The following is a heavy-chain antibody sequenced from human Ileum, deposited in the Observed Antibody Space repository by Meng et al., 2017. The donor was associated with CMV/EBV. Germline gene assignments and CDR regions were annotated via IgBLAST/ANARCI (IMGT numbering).Heavy chain of an antibody. CDR2: INSDGSST. V-gene: IGHV3-74*01. J-gene: IGHJ4*02. Sequence: GGSLRLSCAASGFTFSSYWMHWVRQAPGKGLVWVSRINSDGSSTSYADSVKGRFTISRDNAKNTLYLQMNSLRAEDTAVYYCAGGGYSSNWPFDYWGQGTQVTVSS. CDR3: AGGGYSSNWPFDY. CDR1: GFTFSSYW. D-gene: IGHD6-13*01.